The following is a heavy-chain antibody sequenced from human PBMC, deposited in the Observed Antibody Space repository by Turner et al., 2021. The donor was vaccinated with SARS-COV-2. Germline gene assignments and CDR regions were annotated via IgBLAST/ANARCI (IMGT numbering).Heavy chain of an antibody. J-gene: IGHJ6*03. CDR1: GGSISSSSYY. V-gene: IGHV4-39*01. CDR3: ARVKSTVTTYYYYYMDV. CDR2: VYYRGNT. D-gene: IGHD4-4*01. Sequence: QLQLQESGPGLVKPSETLSLTCSVSGGSISSSSYYWGWIRQPPGKGPEWIGSVYYRGNTYYNPSLESRVTISVDTSNNQFSLKLKSVTAADTAVYYCARVKSTVTTYYYYYMDVWGKGTTVTVSS.